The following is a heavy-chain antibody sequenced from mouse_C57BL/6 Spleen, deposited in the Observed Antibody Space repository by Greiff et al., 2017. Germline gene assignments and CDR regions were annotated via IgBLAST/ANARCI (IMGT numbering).Heavy chain of an antibody. CDR3: ARLRDWYFDV. J-gene: IGHJ1*03. V-gene: IGHV7-3*01. CDR2: IRNKANGYTT. Sequence: EVHLVESGGGLVQPGGSLSLSCAASGFTFTDYYMSWVRQPPGKALEWLGFIRNKANGYTTEYSASVKGRFTISRDNSQSILYLQMNALRAEDSATYYCARLRDWYFDVWGTGTTVTVSS. CDR1: GFTFTDYY. D-gene: IGHD1-1*01.